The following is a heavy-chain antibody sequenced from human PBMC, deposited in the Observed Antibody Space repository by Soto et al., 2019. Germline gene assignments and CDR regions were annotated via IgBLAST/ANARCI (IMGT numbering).Heavy chain of an antibody. Sequence: GASVQVSCKASGYTFTGYYIHCVRQAPVQGLEWMGWVNPNSGGTNYAQKFQGWVTMTRDTSISTAYMELSRLRSDDTAVYYCVTSRVSIAVAGETEYYFDYWGQGTLVTVSS. J-gene: IGHJ4*02. D-gene: IGHD6-19*01. CDR3: VTSRVSIAVAGETEYYFDY. CDR1: GYTFTGYY. CDR2: VNPNSGGT. V-gene: IGHV1-2*04.